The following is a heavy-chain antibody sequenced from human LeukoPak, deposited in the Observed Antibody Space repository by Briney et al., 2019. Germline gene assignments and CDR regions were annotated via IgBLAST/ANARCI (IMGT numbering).Heavy chain of an antibody. CDR2: ISSSGSTI. V-gene: IGHV3-48*04. CDR1: GFTFSGYW. Sequence: GGSLRLSCEASGFTFSGYWMTWVRQAPGKGLEWVSYISSSGSTIYYADSVKGRFTISRDNAKNSLYLQMNSLRAEDTAVYYCARDRRIGGDYWGQGTLVTVSS. D-gene: IGHD1-26*01. J-gene: IGHJ4*02. CDR3: ARDRRIGGDY.